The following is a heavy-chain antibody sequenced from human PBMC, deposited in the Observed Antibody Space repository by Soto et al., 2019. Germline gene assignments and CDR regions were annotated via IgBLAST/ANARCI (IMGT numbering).Heavy chain of an antibody. D-gene: IGHD2-15*01. CDR1: GFTFSTSG. CDR2: IVGGSGNT. J-gene: IGHJ6*02. V-gene: IGHV1-58*01. Sequence: MQLVQSGPEVKKPGTSVKVSCKASGFTFSTSGVQWVRQVRGQRPEWIGWIVGGSGNTNYAPKFQQRVVITRDKSTSTAYMELSSLRSDDTAVYYCAARRGGLYGMDVWGQGTTVTVSS. CDR3: AARRGGLYGMDV.